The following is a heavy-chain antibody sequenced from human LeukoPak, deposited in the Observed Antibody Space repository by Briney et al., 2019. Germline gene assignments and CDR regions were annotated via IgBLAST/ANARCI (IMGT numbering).Heavy chain of an antibody. Sequence: SETLSLTCTVSGGSISSYYWSWIRQPPGKGLEWIGYIYYSGSTSYNPSLKSRVTISVDTSKNQFSLKLSSVTAADTAVYYCARVSLGVGDYYYYYMDVWGKGTTVTVSS. CDR1: GGSISSYY. J-gene: IGHJ6*03. CDR3: ARVSLGVGDYYYYYMDV. CDR2: IYYSGST. D-gene: IGHD3-3*01. V-gene: IGHV4-59*01.